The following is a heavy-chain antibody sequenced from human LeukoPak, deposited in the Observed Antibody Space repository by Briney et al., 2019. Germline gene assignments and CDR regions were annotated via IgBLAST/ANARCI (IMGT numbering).Heavy chain of an antibody. J-gene: IGHJ4*02. CDR3: ARDSQYEDYGSGSYYALGY. CDR1: GGSISSYY. V-gene: IGHV4-59*01. D-gene: IGHD3-10*01. Sequence: SETLSLTCSVSGGSISSYYWSWIRQPPGKGLEWIGYIYYSGSTNYNPSLKSRVTISVDTSKNQFSLKLSSVTAADTAVYYCARDSQYEDYGSGSYYALGYWGQGTLVTVSS. CDR2: IYYSGST.